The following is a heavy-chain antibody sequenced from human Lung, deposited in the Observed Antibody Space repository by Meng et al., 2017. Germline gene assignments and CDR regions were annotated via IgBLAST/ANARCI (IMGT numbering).Heavy chain of an antibody. D-gene: IGHD1/OR15-1a*01. J-gene: IGHJ4*02. CDR1: GGSISSTTSY. CDR3: ARNRTQGFFDI. CDR2: IYYSGST. Sequence: QVQMQESGPGLVKPLETLSLTCTVSGGSISSTTSYWGWIRQPPGKTLEWIGSIYYSGSTHYNPSLKRRVIVSIDTSKDQFSLKLTSAAAADTAIYYCARNRTQGFFDIWSQGTLVTVSS. V-gene: IGHV4-39*01.